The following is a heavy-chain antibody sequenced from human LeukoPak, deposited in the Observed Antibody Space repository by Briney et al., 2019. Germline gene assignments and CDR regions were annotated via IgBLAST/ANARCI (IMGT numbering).Heavy chain of an antibody. D-gene: IGHD6-19*01. Sequence: GGSLRLSCAASGFTFSTHAMSWVRQAPGKGLEWVSLISGSGGSTYYADYVKGRFTISRDNSMNTLYVEMNSLRAEDTAVYYCAKADTSGWYFDYWGQGTLVTVSS. CDR1: GFTFSTHA. J-gene: IGHJ4*02. CDR2: ISGSGGST. V-gene: IGHV3-23*01. CDR3: AKADTSGWYFDY.